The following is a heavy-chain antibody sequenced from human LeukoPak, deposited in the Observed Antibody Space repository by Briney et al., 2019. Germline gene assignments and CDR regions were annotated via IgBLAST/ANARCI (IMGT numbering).Heavy chain of an antibody. J-gene: IGHJ4*02. D-gene: IGHD3-22*01. CDR2: ISGSGGST. Sequence: PSETLSLTCAVYGGSFSGYYWSWVRQAPGKGLEWVSAISGSGGSTYYADSVKGRFTISRDNSKNTLYLQMNSLRAEDTAVYYCAKHYYDSSGYYYFDYWGQGTLVTVSS. CDR3: AKHYYDSSGYYYFDY. CDR1: GGSFSGYY. V-gene: IGHV3-23*01.